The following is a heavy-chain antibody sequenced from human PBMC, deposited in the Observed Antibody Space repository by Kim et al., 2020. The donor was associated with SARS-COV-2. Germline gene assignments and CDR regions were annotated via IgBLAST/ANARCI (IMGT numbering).Heavy chain of an antibody. Sequence: SVKGRFTISRDASDNAESLQMNSLRTEDTAAYYCASRERGSPSPEDFFDHWGQGTLVTVSS. D-gene: IGHD3-16*01. J-gene: IGHJ4*02. V-gene: IGHV3-73*01. CDR3: ASRERGSPSPEDFFDH.